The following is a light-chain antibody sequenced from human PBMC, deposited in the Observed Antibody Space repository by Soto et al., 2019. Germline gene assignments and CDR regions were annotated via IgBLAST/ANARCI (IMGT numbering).Light chain of an antibody. Sequence: EVVLTQSPGTVSLSPGERDTLSCRASQSITSNYLAWYQQKPGQAPRLLIYAASSRATGIPDRFSGSGSGTDFTLSISRLEPEDFAVYYCQQYGSSVTWTFGQGTKVEI. CDR3: QQYGSSVTWT. CDR1: QSITSNY. CDR2: AAS. V-gene: IGKV3-20*01. J-gene: IGKJ1*01.